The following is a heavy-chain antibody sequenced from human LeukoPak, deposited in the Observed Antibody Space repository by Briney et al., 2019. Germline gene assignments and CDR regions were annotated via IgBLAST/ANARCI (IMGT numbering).Heavy chain of an antibody. V-gene: IGHV3-48*04. CDR1: GFTFSSYS. D-gene: IGHD6-19*01. J-gene: IGHJ4*02. CDR2: ISSSSSTI. CDR3: ARDIGVAGNLENDY. Sequence: GGSLRLSCAASGFTFSSYSMNWVRQAPGKGLEWVSYISSSSSTIYYADSVKGRFTISRDNAKNSLYLQMNSLRAEDTALYYCARDIGVAGNLENDYWGQGTLVTVSS.